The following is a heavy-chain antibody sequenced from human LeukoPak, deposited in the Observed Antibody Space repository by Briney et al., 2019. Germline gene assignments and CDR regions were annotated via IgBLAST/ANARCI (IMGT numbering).Heavy chain of an antibody. J-gene: IGHJ4*02. CDR2: INWNGGST. Sequence: PGGSLRLSCAASGFTFDDHGMSWVRHAPGEGLEWVSGINWNGGSTGYADSVKGRFTISRDNAKNSLYLQMNSLRAEDTALYYCASGGIYYGAAFDFWGQGSLVTVSA. CDR1: GFTFDDHG. D-gene: IGHD1-26*01. V-gene: IGHV3-20*04. CDR3: ASGGIYYGAAFDF.